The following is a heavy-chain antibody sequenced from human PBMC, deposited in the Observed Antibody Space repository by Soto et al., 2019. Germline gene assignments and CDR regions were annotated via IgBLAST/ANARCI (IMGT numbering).Heavy chain of an antibody. CDR1: GFTFSSYG. CDR3: ARVSWLGTGPDY. CDR2: IWYDGSNK. V-gene: IGHV3-33*01. Sequence: QVQLVESGGGVVQPGRSLRLSCAASGFTFSSYGMHWVRQAPGKGLEWVAAIWYDGSNKYYADSVKGRFTISRDNSKNTLYLQMNSLRAEDTAVYYCARVSWLGTGPDYWGQGTLVTVTS. J-gene: IGHJ4*02. D-gene: IGHD6-19*01.